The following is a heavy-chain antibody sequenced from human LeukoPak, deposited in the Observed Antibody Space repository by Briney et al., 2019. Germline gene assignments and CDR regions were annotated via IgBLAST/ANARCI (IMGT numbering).Heavy chain of an antibody. J-gene: IGHJ6*02. V-gene: IGHV1-8*01. CDR3: AREEAGSSSSWYRYSGYYYYGMDV. CDR1: GYTFTSYD. CDR2: MNPNSGNT. Sequence: ASVKVSCKASGYTFTSYDINWVRQATGQGLEWMGWMNPNSGNTGYAQKFQGRVTMTRNTSISTAYMELSSLRSEDTAVYYCAREEAGSSSSWYRYSGYYYYGMDVWGQGTTVTVSS. D-gene: IGHD6-13*01.